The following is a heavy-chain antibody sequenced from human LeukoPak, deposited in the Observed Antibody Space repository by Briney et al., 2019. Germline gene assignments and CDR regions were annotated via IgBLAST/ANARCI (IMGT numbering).Heavy chain of an antibody. Sequence: GGSLRLSCVASGFIFRSNTMNWVRQAPGKGLEWVSSIRSRSSYIYYADSVKGRFTTTRDNDKNSLYLQMNSLRAEDTAIYYCATGEYSSALGAFAIWGQGTMVTVSS. CDR3: ATGEYSSALGAFAI. CDR1: GFIFRSNT. D-gene: IGHD6-6*01. CDR2: IRSRSSYI. J-gene: IGHJ3*02. V-gene: IGHV3-21*01.